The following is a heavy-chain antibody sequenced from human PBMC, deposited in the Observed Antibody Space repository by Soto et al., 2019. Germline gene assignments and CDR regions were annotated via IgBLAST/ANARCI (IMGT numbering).Heavy chain of an antibody. CDR2: INPSGGST. Sequence: ASVKVSCKASGYTFTSYYMHWVRQAPGQGLEWMGIINPSGGSTSYAQKFQGRVTMTRDTSTSTVYMELSSLRSEDTAVYYCVRDLEDCSGGSCYSAGNWFDPWGQGTLVTVSS. D-gene: IGHD2-15*01. V-gene: IGHV1-46*03. CDR1: GYTFTSYY. J-gene: IGHJ5*02. CDR3: VRDLEDCSGGSCYSAGNWFDP.